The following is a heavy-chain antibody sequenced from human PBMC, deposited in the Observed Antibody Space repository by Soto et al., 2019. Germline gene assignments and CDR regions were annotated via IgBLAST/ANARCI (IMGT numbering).Heavy chain of an antibody. J-gene: IGHJ3*02. CDR2: INAGNGNT. V-gene: IGHV1-3*01. CDR3: ARDLREDAFDI. CDR1: GYTFTSYA. Sequence: GASVKVSWKASGYTFTSYAMHWVRQAPGQRLEWMGWINAGNGNTKYSQKFQGRVTITRDTSASTAYMELSSLRSEDTAVYYCARDLREDAFDIWGQGTMVTVSS.